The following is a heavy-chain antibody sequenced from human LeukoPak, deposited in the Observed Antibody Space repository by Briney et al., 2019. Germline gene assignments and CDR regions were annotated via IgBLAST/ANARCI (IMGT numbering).Heavy chain of an antibody. Sequence: GGSLRLSCAASGFTFSSYSMNWVRQAPGKGLEWVSSISSSSSYIYYADSVKGRFTTSRDNAKNSLYLQMNSLRAEDTAVYYCASGTYYDILTGFHTRMGDYWGQGTLATVSS. CDR3: ASGTYYDILTGFHTRMGDY. CDR1: GFTFSSYS. J-gene: IGHJ4*02. CDR2: ISSSSSYI. V-gene: IGHV3-21*01. D-gene: IGHD3-9*01.